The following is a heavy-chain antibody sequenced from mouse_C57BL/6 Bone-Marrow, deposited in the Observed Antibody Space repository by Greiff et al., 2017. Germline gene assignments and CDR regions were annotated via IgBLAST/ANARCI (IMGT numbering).Heavy chain of an antibody. D-gene: IGHD2-3*01. V-gene: IGHV8-12*01. CDR3: ARRWGYDGYLFDY. CDR2: IYWDDDK. CDR1: GFSLSTSGMG. J-gene: IGHJ2*01. Sequence: QVTLKESGPGILQSSQTLSLTCSFSGFSLSTSGMGVSWIRQPSGKGLEWLAHIYWDDDKRYNPSLKSRLTISKDTSRNQVFLKITSVDTADTAKYYCARRWGYDGYLFDYWGQGTTLTVSS.